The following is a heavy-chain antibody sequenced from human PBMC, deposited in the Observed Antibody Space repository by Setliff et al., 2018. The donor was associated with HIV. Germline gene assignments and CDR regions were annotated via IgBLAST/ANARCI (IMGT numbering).Heavy chain of an antibody. D-gene: IGHD5-18*01. CDR3: ASTGGYSYGFFDS. J-gene: IGHJ4*02. Sequence: PSETLSLTCTVSGGSISSGSHYWSWIRQPAGKGLEWLGRIYYSGSTNYNPSLKSRVTISVDTSKNQFSLKLSSVTAADTAVYYCASTGGYSYGFFDSWGQGALVTVSS. V-gene: IGHV4-61*10. CDR1: GGSISSGSHY. CDR2: IYYSGST.